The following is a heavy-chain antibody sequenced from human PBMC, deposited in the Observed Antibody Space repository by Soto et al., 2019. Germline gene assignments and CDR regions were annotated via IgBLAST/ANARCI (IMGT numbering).Heavy chain of an antibody. Sequence: PGGSLRLSCAASGFTFSSYSMNLVRQAPGKGLEWVSSISGRGSYIYYADSVKGRFTISRDNAKNSLYLQMNSLRVEDTAVYYCARDSPVYSDYAPPRGYYYYGMDVWGQGTTVTVSS. CDR1: GFTFSSYS. D-gene: IGHD5-12*01. CDR2: ISGRGSYI. J-gene: IGHJ6*02. CDR3: ARDSPVYSDYAPPRGYYYYGMDV. V-gene: IGHV3-21*01.